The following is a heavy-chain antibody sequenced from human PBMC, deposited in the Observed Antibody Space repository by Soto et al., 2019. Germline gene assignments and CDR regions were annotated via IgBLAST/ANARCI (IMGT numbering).Heavy chain of an antibody. V-gene: IGHV5-51*01. CDR3: ARRGTGGYFDY. CDR1: SYSFHSYW. J-gene: IGHJ4*02. D-gene: IGHD3-16*01. Sequence: GEFVDSVRKISSYSFHSYWIVWVPQMPGKGLEWMGSIYPGDSDTRYSPCFQSQVTISANKSISTAYLQWSRLKASDTAMYYCARRGTGGYFDYWGQGTMVTGSS. CDR2: IYPGDSDT.